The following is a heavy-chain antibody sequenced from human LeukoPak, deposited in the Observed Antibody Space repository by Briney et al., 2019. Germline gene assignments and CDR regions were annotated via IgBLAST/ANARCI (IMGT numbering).Heavy chain of an antibody. D-gene: IGHD2-2*01. CDR3: ARTCSSTRCYYDY. CDR1: GGSFSGYY. Sequence: SETLSLTCAVYGGSFSGYYWSWIRQPPGKGLEWIGEINHSGSTNYNPSLKSRVTISVDTSTNQFSLKLRSVTAADTAVYYCARTCSSTRCYYDYWGQGTLVTVPS. V-gene: IGHV4-34*01. CDR2: INHSGST. J-gene: IGHJ4*02.